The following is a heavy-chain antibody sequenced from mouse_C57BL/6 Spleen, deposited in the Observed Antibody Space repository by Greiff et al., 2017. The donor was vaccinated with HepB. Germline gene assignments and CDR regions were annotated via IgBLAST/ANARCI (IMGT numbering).Heavy chain of an antibody. CDR1: GFTFSSYA. V-gene: IGHV5-4*03. CDR3: ARGGYGGSYVGPFGY. Sequence: EVKLMESGGGLVKPGGSLKLSCAASGFTFSSYAMSWVRQTPDKRLEWVATISDGGSYTYYPDNVKGRFPISRNNAKNNLYLQMSDLKSEDTAMYCGARGGYGGSYVGPFGYWGQRTLVTVSA. D-gene: IGHD1-1*01. CDR2: ISDGGSYT. J-gene: IGHJ3*01.